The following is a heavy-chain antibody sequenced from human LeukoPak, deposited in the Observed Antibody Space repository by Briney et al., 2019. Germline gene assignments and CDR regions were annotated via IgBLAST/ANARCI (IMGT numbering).Heavy chain of an antibody. CDR1: GFTFCSYT. CDR3: VRSWEVLQNFDY. CDR2: ISYDGTNK. J-gene: IGHJ4*02. D-gene: IGHD1-26*01. Sequence: GRSPRLSRAPSGFTFCSYTMHWVRETPGKGVEWVALISYDGTNKYNADSLKDRFTLSRDNSKHTLYLQMNSLTAEDTAVYYCVRSWEVLQNFDYWGQGTLVTVSS. V-gene: IGHV3-30*04.